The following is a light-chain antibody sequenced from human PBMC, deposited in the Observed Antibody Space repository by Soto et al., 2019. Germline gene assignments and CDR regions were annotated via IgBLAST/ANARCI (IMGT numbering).Light chain of an antibody. V-gene: IGKV1-39*01. CDR3: QQSYSNPRP. J-gene: IGKJ1*01. CDR2: AAS. Sequence: DIQMTQSPSSLSASVGDRVTIAFRASQSISSYLNWYQQKPGKAPKLLIYAASSLQSGVPSRFSGSGSGTDFTLTISSLQPEDFATYYCQQSYSNPRPFGQGSTVDI. CDR1: QSISSY.